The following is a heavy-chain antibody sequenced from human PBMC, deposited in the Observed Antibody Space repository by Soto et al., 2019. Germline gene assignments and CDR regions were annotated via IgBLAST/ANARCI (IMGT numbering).Heavy chain of an antibody. CDR2: MSYDGVTK. CDR1: GFTFSSYA. V-gene: IGHV3-30*18. D-gene: IGHD1-26*01. Sequence: QVQLVESGGGVVQPGGSLRLSCAASGFTFSSYAMHWVRQAPGKGLEWVAVMSYDGVTKFYAESVKGRFTISRDNSKNTLYLQMDSLRVEDTALYYCAKPVGPTTHLLEFWGQGTLVTVSS. J-gene: IGHJ4*02. CDR3: AKPVGPTTHLLEF.